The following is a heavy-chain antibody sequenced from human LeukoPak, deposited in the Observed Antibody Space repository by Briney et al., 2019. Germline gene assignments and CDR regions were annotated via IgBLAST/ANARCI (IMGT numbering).Heavy chain of an antibody. CDR3: AKAGGSGSYFGGDY. D-gene: IGHD1-26*01. V-gene: IGHV3-23*01. CDR2: TSGSGGST. Sequence: PGGSLRLSCAASGFTFSSYAMSWVRQAPGKGLEWVSATSGSGGSTYYADSVKGRFTISRDNSKNTLYLQMHSLRAEDTAVYYCAKAGGSGSYFGGDYWGQGTLVTVSS. CDR1: GFTFSSYA. J-gene: IGHJ4*02.